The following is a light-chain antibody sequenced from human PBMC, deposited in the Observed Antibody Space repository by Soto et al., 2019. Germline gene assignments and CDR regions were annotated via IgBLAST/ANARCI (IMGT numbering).Light chain of an antibody. CDR2: AAS. V-gene: IGKV1-27*01. Sequence: DIQMTQSPPSLSASAGDRVTITCRASQGISNYLAWYQQKPGTVPKVLIYAASTLQSGVPSRFSGSGSGTDFTLTISSLQPDDVATYYCQRYNSAPHTFGLGTKLEIK. J-gene: IGKJ2*01. CDR3: QRYNSAPHT. CDR1: QGISNY.